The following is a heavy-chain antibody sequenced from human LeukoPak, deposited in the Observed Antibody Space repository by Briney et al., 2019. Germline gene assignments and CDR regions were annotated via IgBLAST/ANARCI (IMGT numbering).Heavy chain of an antibody. D-gene: IGHD3-3*01. CDR1: GGSITNGDCY. CDR3: AKDWSIFGARDWFDP. Sequence: SETLSLTCTVSGGSITNGDCYWSWIRQPPGKGLEWIGYIYYSGSTYYNPSLKSRVTISVDTSKNQFSLNLSSVTAADTAVYYCAKDWSIFGARDWFDPWGQGTLVTVSS. V-gene: IGHV4-30-4*01. J-gene: IGHJ5*02. CDR2: IYYSGST.